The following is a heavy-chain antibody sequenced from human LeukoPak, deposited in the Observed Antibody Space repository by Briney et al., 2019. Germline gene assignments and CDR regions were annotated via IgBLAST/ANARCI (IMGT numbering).Heavy chain of an antibody. CDR2: IYSGGST. J-gene: IGHJ1*01. Sequence: GGSLRLSCAASGFTVSSNYMSWVRQAPGKGLEWVSVIYSGGSTYYADSVKGRFTISRDNSKNTLYLQMNSLRAEDTAVYYCARDLYYYDSSGYYVGYFQHWGQGTLVAVSS. CDR3: ARDLYYYDSSGYYVGYFQH. CDR1: GFTVSSNY. D-gene: IGHD3-22*01. V-gene: IGHV3-66*01.